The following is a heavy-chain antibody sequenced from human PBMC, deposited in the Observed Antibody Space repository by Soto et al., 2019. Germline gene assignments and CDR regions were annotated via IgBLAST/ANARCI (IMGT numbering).Heavy chain of an antibody. D-gene: IGHD2-8*01. J-gene: IGHJ6*02. CDR1: GYNFTRFG. Sequence: QFQLVQSGAEVKKPGASVRVSCKASGYNFTRFGITWVRQAPGQGLEWMGWMGAHSGHRRHATRFQGRLTMTTDASLSTTYIDLRSLRSDDTALYYCGREGQTQAQEEYYQFNGMDVWGQGTMVIVSS. CDR2: MGAHSGHR. V-gene: IGHV1-18*01. CDR3: GREGQTQAQEEYYQFNGMDV.